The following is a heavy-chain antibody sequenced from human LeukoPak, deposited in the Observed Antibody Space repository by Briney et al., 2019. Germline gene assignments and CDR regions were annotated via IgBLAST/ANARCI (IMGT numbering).Heavy chain of an antibody. D-gene: IGHD5-18*01. J-gene: IGHJ4*02. CDR2: IKPDGSEK. Sequence: PGGSLRLSCAASGFTFSDYWMSWVRQAPGKGLQWVANIKPDGSEKYYVDSVKGRFTISRDNAKTSLYLQMNSLRDEDTAVYYCARGSLQLWQRWYFDSWGQGTLVTVSS. V-gene: IGHV3-7*01. CDR1: GFTFSDYW. CDR3: ARGSLQLWQRWYFDS.